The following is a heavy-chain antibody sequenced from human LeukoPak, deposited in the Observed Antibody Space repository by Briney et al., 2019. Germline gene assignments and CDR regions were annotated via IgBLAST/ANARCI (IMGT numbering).Heavy chain of an antibody. V-gene: IGHV4-39*01. D-gene: IGHD2-2*01. CDR2: IYYSGST. Sequence: SETLSLTCTVSGDSISSSSYYWGWIRQPPGKGLEWIGSIYYSGSTYYNPSLKSRVTISVDTSKNQFSLKLRSVTAADTAVYYCASLHDIVVIPDATIDYWGQGTLATVAS. J-gene: IGHJ4*02. CDR1: GDSISSSSYY. CDR3: ASLHDIVVIPDATIDY.